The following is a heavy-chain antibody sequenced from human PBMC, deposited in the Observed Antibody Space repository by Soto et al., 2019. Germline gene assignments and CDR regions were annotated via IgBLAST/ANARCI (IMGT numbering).Heavy chain of an antibody. J-gene: IGHJ4*02. CDR3: ERVDDSCGYCPDY. CDR2: ISAYNGNT. Sequence: QVQLVQSGAEVKKPGASVKVSCKASGYTFTSYGISWVRQAPGQGLEWRGWISAYNGNTNSAQKLQGRVTTTTDAATRAASMALSGMRSADTAVYYVERVDDSCGYCPDYWGQGTLVTVSS. D-gene: IGHD3-22*01. CDR1: GYTFTSYG. V-gene: IGHV1-18*01.